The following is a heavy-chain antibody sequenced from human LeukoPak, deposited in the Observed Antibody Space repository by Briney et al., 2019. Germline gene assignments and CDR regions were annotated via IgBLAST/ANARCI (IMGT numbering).Heavy chain of an antibody. CDR1: GFTFSNAW. D-gene: IGHD3-3*01. Sequence: GGSLRLSCAASGFTFSNAWMSWVRQAPGKGLEWVSYIGPSSTVIYYADSLKGRFTISRDNAKNSLFLQMNSLRAEDTAVYYCTRVLPPYYDFWSGYYPNPLYYGMASGAKGPRSPSP. CDR3: TRVLPPYYDFWSGYYPNPLYYGMAS. CDR2: IGPSSTVI. J-gene: IGHJ6*02. V-gene: IGHV3-48*01.